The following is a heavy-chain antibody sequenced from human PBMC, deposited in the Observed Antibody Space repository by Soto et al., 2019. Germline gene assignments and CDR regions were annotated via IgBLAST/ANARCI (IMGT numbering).Heavy chain of an antibody. CDR2: MYPSGST. Sequence: SETLSLTCTVSGGSVSSSGSHYWGWIRQPPGQGLEWIGSMYPSGSTYSNPSLKSRVIISVDTSKNQLSLQLNSVTPDDTAVYYCARLIGNSWLDSWGQGTLVTVSS. D-gene: IGHD4-4*01. V-gene: IGHV4-39*01. CDR3: ARLIGNSWLDS. J-gene: IGHJ5*01. CDR1: GGSVSSSGSHY.